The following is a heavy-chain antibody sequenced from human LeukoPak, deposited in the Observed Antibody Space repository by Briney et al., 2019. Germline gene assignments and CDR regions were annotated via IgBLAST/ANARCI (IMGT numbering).Heavy chain of an antibody. D-gene: IGHD2-15*01. CDR3: AREDGVADI. CDR1: GGSISSGSYY. J-gene: IGHJ3*02. V-gene: IGHV4-61*02. CDR2: IYTNGST. Sequence: SQTLSLTCTVSGGSISSGSYYWSWIRQPAGKGLEWIRRIYTNGSTNYNPSLKSRVTISVDTSKNQFSLKLSSVTAADTAVYYCAREDGVADIWGQGTMVTVSS.